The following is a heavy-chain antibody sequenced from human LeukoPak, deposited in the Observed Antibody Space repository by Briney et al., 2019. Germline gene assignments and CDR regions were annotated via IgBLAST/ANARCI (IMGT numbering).Heavy chain of an antibody. CDR2: ISGYSGNT. D-gene: IGHD1-26*01. CDR1: GYTFTNYG. Sequence: ASVKVSCKASGYTFTNYGVNWVRQAPGQGLEWMGWISGYSGNTDYAQKLQGRVTMTRDTSTNTAYMELTSLRSDDTAVYYCARDRRKYSGKFWDWFDPWGQGTQVTVSS. CDR3: ARDRRKYSGKFWDWFDP. J-gene: IGHJ5*02. V-gene: IGHV1-18*01.